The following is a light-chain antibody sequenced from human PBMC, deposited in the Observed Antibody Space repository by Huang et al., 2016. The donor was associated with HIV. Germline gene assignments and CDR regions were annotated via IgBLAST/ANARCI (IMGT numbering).Light chain of an antibody. J-gene: IGKJ2*01. Sequence: EIVLTQSPATLSLSPGARATLSCRATQSVGSSLAWYQQRPGQAPRLLIYAASNRAAGIPARFSGSGSGTDFTLTISSLVPEDFAVYFCQQRGDWRGYTFGQGTKVEVK. V-gene: IGKV3-11*01. CDR1: QSVGSS. CDR2: AAS. CDR3: QQRGDWRGYT.